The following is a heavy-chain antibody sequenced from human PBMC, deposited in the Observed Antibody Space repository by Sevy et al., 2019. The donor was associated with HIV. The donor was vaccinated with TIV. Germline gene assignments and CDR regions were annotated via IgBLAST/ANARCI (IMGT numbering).Heavy chain of an antibody. V-gene: IGHV4-34*01. CDR3: ARGGGIYGGDY. D-gene: IGHD3-16*01. CDR2: INHGGTT. Sequence: SETLSLTCAVYGGSFSGYYWNWIRQPPGKGLEWIGEINHGGTTNYNPSLKSRVTISIDTSRNQFSLKLRSVTAADTAVDYCARGGGIYGGDYWGQGALVTVSS. J-gene: IGHJ4*02. CDR1: GGSFSGYY.